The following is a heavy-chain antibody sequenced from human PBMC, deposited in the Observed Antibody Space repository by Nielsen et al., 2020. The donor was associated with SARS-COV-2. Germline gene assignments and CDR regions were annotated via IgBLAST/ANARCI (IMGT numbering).Heavy chain of an antibody. V-gene: IGHV3-23*01. CDR3: ARGRGKYCGGDCYLFDD. Sequence: GESLKISCAVSGFIFSSCAMSWVRQAPGKILEWVSTISGSDSTYYADSVKGRFTISRDNSKNTVYLQMNSLRADDTAGYYCARGRGKYCGGDCYLFDDWGQGTLVTVSS. CDR1: GFIFSSCA. D-gene: IGHD2-21*02. CDR2: ISGSDST. J-gene: IGHJ4*02.